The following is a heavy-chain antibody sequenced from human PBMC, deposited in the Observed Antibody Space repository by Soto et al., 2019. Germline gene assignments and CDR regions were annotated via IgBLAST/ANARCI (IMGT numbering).Heavy chain of an antibody. V-gene: IGHV1-69*13. J-gene: IGHJ6*02. CDR2: IIPIFGTA. CDR1: GGTFSSYA. Sequence: GASVKVSCKASGGTFSSYAISWVRQAPGQGLEWMGGIIPIFGTANYAQKFQGRVTITADESTSTAYMELSSLRSEDTAVYYCARDQGGSPAAMFGMDVWGQGTTLTVSS. D-gene: IGHD2-2*01. CDR3: ARDQGGSPAAMFGMDV.